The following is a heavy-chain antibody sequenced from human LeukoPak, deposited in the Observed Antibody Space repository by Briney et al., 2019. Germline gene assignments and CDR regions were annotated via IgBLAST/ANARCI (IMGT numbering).Heavy chain of an antibody. D-gene: IGHD3-22*01. Sequence: GGSLRLSCAASGFTFSSYSMNWVRQAPGKGLEWVSYISSSSSTIYYADSVRGRFTISRDNAKNSLYLQINSLRAEDTAVYYCTRDHHRRHYDSQARNTFDIWGQGTMATVSS. V-gene: IGHV3-48*01. J-gene: IGHJ3*02. CDR3: TRDHHRRHYDSQARNTFDI. CDR2: ISSSSSTI. CDR1: GFTFSSYS.